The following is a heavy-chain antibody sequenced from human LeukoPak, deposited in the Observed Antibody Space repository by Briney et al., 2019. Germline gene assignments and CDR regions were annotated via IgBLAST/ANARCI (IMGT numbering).Heavy chain of an antibody. CDR1: GGSISSYF. J-gene: IGHJ6*03. CDR2: IYNSGST. CDR3: ARGSYYYMDV. V-gene: IGHV4-59*01. Sequence: SETVSLTCTVSGGSISSYFCSWIRQPPGKGLEWIGYIYNSGSTKYNPSLKSRVIISVDTSKNQFSLKLSSVTAADTAVYYCARGSYYYMDVWGKGTTVTVSS.